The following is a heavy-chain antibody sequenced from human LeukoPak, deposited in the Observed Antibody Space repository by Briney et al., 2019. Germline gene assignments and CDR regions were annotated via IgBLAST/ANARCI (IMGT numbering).Heavy chain of an antibody. CDR2: INAYGSST. Sequence: PGGSLRLSCAASGFTFSSYEMNWVRQAPGKGLVWVSRINAYGSSTNYADSVKGRFTISRDNAKNTVYLQMNSLSAEDTAMYYCTFSSYGDHVGVDAFDMWGQGTMVTVSS. V-gene: IGHV3-74*01. J-gene: IGHJ3*02. D-gene: IGHD4-17*01. CDR1: GFTFSSYE. CDR3: TFSSYGDHVGVDAFDM.